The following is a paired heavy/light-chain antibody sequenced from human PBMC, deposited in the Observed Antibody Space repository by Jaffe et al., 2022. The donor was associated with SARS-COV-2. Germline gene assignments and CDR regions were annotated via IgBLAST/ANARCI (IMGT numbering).Heavy chain of an antibody. CDR2: IGYSGTT. J-gene: IGHJ6*02. Sequence: QLQLQESGPGLVKPSETLSLTCAVSGDSISSSNYYWGWVRQPPRKGLEWIGSIGYSGTTYYNPSLKSQVTMSVDTSKSQFSLKVSSVTAADTAVYYCARRPVGHGMDVWGQGTTVTVSS. CDR1: GDSISSSNYY. CDR3: ARRPVGHGMDV. V-gene: IGHV4-39*01.
Light chain of an antibody. V-gene: IGKV1-5*03. CDR3: QQYKSYSEGFT. Sequence: DIQMTQSPSTLSASVGDRVIITCRASQSVNSWVAWYQQKPGRAPKPLIYKASTLESGVPSRFSGSGSGTEFTLTISSLQPDDFATYYCQQYKSYSEGFTFGPGTKVDIK. J-gene: IGKJ3*01. CDR1: QSVNSW. CDR2: KAS.